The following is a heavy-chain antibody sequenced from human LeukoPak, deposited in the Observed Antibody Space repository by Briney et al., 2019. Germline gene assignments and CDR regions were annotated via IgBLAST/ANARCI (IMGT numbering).Heavy chain of an antibody. D-gene: IGHD3-22*01. CDR1: GYTFISYY. Sequence: ASVKVSCKASGYTFISYYMHWVRQAPGQGLEWMGWISAYNGNTNYAQKLQGRVTMTTDTSTSTAYMELRSLRSDDTAVYYCARVNYDSSGFDYWGQGTLVTVSS. CDR3: ARVNYDSSGFDY. V-gene: IGHV1-18*04. CDR2: ISAYNGNT. J-gene: IGHJ4*02.